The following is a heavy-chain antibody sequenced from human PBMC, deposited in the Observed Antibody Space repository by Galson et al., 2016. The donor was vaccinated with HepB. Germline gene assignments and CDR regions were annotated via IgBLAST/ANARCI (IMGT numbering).Heavy chain of an antibody. CDR3: ARVSAHYSGSGSYIPQTYYYGMDV. J-gene: IGHJ6*02. V-gene: IGHV3-23*01. Sequence: SLRLSCAASGFTFTNYAMTWVRQAPGKGLEWVSSIHRTGGGTYYADSVKGRFTIYRDNTKNTLYMQMNSLRADDTAVFYCARVSAHYSGSGSYIPQTYYYGMDVWGQGILVTVSS. CDR2: IHRTGGGT. CDR1: GFTFTNYA. D-gene: IGHD3-10*01.